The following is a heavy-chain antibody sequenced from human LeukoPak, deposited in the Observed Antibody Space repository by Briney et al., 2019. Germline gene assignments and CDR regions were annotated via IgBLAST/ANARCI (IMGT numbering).Heavy chain of an antibody. CDR3: ARHIVAGNADY. CDR2: VYYTGST. CDR1: GGSISSYY. D-gene: IGHD5-12*01. J-gene: IGHJ4*02. Sequence: SETLSLTCTVSGGSISSYYWSWVRQLPGKGLEWIGFVYYTGSTNYSPSLKSRVTISADTSKNQFSLKLRSVTAADTAVYYCARHIVAGNADYWGQGTLVTVSS. V-gene: IGHV4-59*01.